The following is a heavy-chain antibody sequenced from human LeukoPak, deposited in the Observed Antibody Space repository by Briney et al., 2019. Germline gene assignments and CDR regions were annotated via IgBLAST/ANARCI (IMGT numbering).Heavy chain of an antibody. J-gene: IGHJ4*02. Sequence: GGSLRLSCAASGLTLRNFAMSWVRQAPGKGLEWVSAISGSGGSTYYADSVKGRFTISRDNSKNTLYLQMNSLRAEDTAVYYCAKFSQWLVVAHFDYWGQGTLVTVSS. CDR2: ISGSGGST. D-gene: IGHD6-19*01. V-gene: IGHV3-23*01. CDR3: AKFSQWLVVAHFDY. CDR1: GLTLRNFA.